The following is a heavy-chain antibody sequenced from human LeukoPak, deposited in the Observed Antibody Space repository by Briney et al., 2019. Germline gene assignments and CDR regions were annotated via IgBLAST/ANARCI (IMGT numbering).Heavy chain of an antibody. CDR1: GFTVSSNY. CDR2: IYSGGST. J-gene: IGHJ4*02. Sequence: GGSLRLSCAASGFTVSSNYMSWVRQAPGKGLEWVSVIYSGGSTYYADSVKGRFTISRDNSKNTLYLQMNSLRAEDTAVYYCARDYYGSGSYLDYWGQGTLVTVSS. D-gene: IGHD3-10*01. V-gene: IGHV3-53*01. CDR3: ARDYYGSGSYLDY.